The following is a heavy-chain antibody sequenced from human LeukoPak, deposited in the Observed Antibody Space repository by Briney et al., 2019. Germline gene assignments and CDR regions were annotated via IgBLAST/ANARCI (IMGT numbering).Heavy chain of an antibody. CDR3: ARDWGPVAGSKGPYYFYTDV. J-gene: IGHJ6*03. CDR2: ISGTSNYI. CDR1: GFTFSTSS. D-gene: IGHD1-14*01. V-gene: IGHV3-21*01. Sequence: PGGSLRLSCAVSGFTFSTSSMNWVRQAPGKGLEWVSSISGTSNYIYYADSLKGRFTISRDNAKNSLYLEMNSLSAEDTAVYYCARDWGPVAGSKGPYYFYTDVWGKGTTVTVSS.